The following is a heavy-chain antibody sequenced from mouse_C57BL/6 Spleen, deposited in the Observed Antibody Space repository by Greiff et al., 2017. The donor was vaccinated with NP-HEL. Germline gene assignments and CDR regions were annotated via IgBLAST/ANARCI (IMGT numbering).Heavy chain of an antibody. D-gene: IGHD2-2*01. CDR2: IYPGDGDT. CDR3: AREGNGYQSLYAMDY. J-gene: IGHJ4*01. CDR1: GYAFSSSW. V-gene: IGHV1-82*01. Sequence: QVQLQQSGPELVKPGASVKISCKASGYAFSSSWMNWVKQRPGKGLEWIGRIYPGDGDTNYNGKFKGKATLTADKSSSTAYMQLSSLTSEDSAVYFCAREGNGYQSLYAMDYWGQGTSVTVSS.